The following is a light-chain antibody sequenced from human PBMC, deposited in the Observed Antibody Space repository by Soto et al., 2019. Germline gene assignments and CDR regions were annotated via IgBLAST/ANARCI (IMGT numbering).Light chain of an antibody. V-gene: IGKV1-16*02. Sequence: DIQMTQSPSSLSASVGDRVIITCWASQGIRSHLAWFEQKPAKAPKSRIYVASNLHSGVPSKSSRRCSGTDCTLTINSMPPEAFATYYCLQYDTYPRTFGPGTKVDIK. J-gene: IGKJ3*01. CDR3: LQYDTYPRT. CDR1: QGIRSH. CDR2: VAS.